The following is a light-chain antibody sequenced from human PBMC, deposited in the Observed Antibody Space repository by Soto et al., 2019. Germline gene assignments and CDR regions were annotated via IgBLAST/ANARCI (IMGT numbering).Light chain of an antibody. V-gene: IGKV3-20*01. Sequence: EIVLTQSPCTLSLSPGEGATLSFMASQSVSNNYLAWYQQKPGQAPRLLIYGASNRATGIPDRFSGSGSGTEFTLTISSLQPEDFATYYCQQANSFPLTFGGGTKVDIK. CDR3: QQANSFPLT. J-gene: IGKJ4*01. CDR1: QSVSNNY. CDR2: GAS.